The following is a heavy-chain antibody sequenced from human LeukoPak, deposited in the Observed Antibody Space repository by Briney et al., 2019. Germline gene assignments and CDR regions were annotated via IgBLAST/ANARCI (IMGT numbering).Heavy chain of an antibody. V-gene: IGHV3-21*01. CDR2: ISSSSSYI. CDR1: GFTFSSYS. D-gene: IGHD2-2*01. Sequence: GGSLRLSCVASGFTFSSYSMNWVRQAPGKGLEWVSSISSSSSYIYYADSVKGRFTISRDNAKNSLYLQMNSLRAEDTAVYYCARDWGRAGYCSSTNCPDAFDIWGQGTMVTVSS. CDR3: ARDWGRAGYCSSTNCPDAFDI. J-gene: IGHJ3*02.